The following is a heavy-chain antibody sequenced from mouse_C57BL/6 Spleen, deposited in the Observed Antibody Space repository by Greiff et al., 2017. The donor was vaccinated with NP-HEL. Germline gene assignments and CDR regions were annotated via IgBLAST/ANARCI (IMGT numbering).Heavy chain of an antibody. CDR2: IYPGDGDT. V-gene: IGHV1-82*01. D-gene: IGHD2-3*01. J-gene: IGHJ1*03. CDR1: GYAFSSSW. CDR3: AREGDGYYGGYFDV. Sequence: VQLQQSGPELVKPGASVKISCKASGYAFSSSWMNWVKQRPGKGLEWIGRIYPGDGDTNYNGKFKGKATLTADKSSSTAYMQLSSLTSEDSAVYFCAREGDGYYGGYFDVWGTGTTVTVSS.